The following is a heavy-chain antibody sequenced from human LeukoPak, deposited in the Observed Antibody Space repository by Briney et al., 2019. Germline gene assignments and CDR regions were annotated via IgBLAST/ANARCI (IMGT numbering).Heavy chain of an antibody. CDR3: AKVLGYCSSTSCLFDY. V-gene: IGHV3-30*18. Sequence: GGSLRLSCAASGFTFSRYGIHWVRQAPGKGLEWVAVISYDGSDKYYADSVKGRFTISRDNSKNTLYLQMNSLRAEDTAVYYCAKVLGYCSSTSCLFDYWGQGTLVTVSS. D-gene: IGHD2-2*01. CDR1: GFTFSRYG. CDR2: ISYDGSDK. J-gene: IGHJ4*02.